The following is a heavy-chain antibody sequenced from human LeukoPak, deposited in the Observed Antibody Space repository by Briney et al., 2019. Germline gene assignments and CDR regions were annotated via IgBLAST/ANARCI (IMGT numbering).Heavy chain of an antibody. D-gene: IGHD4-17*01. Sequence: GGSLRLSCAASGFTFTSYNMNWVRQAPGKGLEWVSSISTNSAFIYYADSVRGRFTISRDNTKNSLYLQMNSLRAEDTAVYYCARDGAVTNGRYFVYWGQGTLVTVSS. V-gene: IGHV3-21*01. CDR3: ARDGAVTNGRYFVY. J-gene: IGHJ4*02. CDR2: ISTNSAFI. CDR1: GFTFTSYN.